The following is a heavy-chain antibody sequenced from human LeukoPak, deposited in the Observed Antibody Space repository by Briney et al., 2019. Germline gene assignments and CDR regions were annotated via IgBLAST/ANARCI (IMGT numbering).Heavy chain of an antibody. Sequence: GGSLRLSCLGSGFGFSNHWMTWLRQAPGEGLEWVANIKEDGSVIYYADSVEGRFTISRDNAKNSVYLQMNSLRVEDTALYYCATGRWFGEFAGSAFEDWGQGTLVTVSS. J-gene: IGHJ4*02. D-gene: IGHD3-10*01. CDR1: GFGFSNHW. V-gene: IGHV3-7*01. CDR3: ATGRWFGEFAGSAFED. CDR2: IKEDGSVI.